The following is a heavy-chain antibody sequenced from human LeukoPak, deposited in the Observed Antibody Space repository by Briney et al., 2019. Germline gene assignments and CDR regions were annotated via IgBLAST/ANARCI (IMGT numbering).Heavy chain of an antibody. Sequence: GGSLRLSCESSGFTFSTYNMNCLRQARGKGREGGASISSRSSYIYYADSVKGGFTISGDKAKNSLSMPMNSLRAEETAVYYCEREHNGGYDEYVSYSYLDVWGKGTPVTVSS. D-gene: IGHD5-12*01. CDR3: EREHNGGYDEYVSYSYLDV. J-gene: IGHJ6*03. CDR1: GFTFSTYN. CDR2: ISSRSSYI. V-gene: IGHV3-21*01.